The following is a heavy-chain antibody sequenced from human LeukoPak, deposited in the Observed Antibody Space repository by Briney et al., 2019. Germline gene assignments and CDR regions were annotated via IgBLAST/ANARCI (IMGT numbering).Heavy chain of an antibody. V-gene: IGHV4-31*03. D-gene: IGHD6-13*01. Sequence: SQTLSLTCTVSGGSISSGGYYWSWIRQHPGKGLEWIGYIYYSGSTYYNPSLKSRVTISVDASKNQFSLQLTSVTPEDTAVYYCARVSSSWSPSLSVTHYFDSWGQGALVTVSS. J-gene: IGHJ4*02. CDR3: ARVSSSWSPSLSVTHYFDS. CDR2: IYYSGST. CDR1: GGSISSGGYY.